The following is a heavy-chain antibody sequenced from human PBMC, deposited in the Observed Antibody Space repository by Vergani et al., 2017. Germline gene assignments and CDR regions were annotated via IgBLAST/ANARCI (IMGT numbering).Heavy chain of an antibody. Sequence: QVQLVQSGAEVKKPGASVKVSCKASGYTFTSYGISWVRQAPGQGLEWMGWISAYNGNTNYAQKLQGRVTMTTDTSTSTAYMELRSLRSDDTVVYYCARAFGYSSSWYSNNYYYYYGMDVWGQGTTVTVSS. CDR3: ARAFGYSSSWYSNNYYYYYGMDV. V-gene: IGHV1-18*01. CDR1: GYTFTSYG. CDR2: ISAYNGNT. D-gene: IGHD6-13*01. J-gene: IGHJ6*02.